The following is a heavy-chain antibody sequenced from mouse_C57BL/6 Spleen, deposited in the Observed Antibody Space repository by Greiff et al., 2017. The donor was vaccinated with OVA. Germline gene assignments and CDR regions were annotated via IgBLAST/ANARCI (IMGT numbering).Heavy chain of an antibody. Sequence: VQLKESGGGLVKPGGSLKLSCAASGFTFSSYAMSWVRQTPEKRLEWVATISDGGSYTYYPDNVKGRFTISRDNAKNNLYLQMSHLKSEDTAMYYCAREGDSSGPFDYWGQGTTLTVSS. D-gene: IGHD3-2*02. J-gene: IGHJ2*01. V-gene: IGHV5-4*01. CDR1: GFTFSSYA. CDR3: AREGDSSGPFDY. CDR2: ISDGGSYT.